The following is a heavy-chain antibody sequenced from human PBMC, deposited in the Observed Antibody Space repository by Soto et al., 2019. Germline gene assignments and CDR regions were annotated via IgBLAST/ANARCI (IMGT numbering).Heavy chain of an antibody. CDR3: VKEPKVGATYYYYGMDV. CDR2: ISGSGGST. V-gene: IGHV3-23*01. Sequence: VQLLESGGGLVQPGGSLRLSCAASGFTFSSYAMSWVRQAPGKGLEWVSAISGSGGSTYYADSVKGRFTISRDNSKNTLYLQMNSLRAEDTAVYYCVKEPKVGATYYYYGMDVWGQGTTVTVSS. D-gene: IGHD1-26*01. J-gene: IGHJ6*02. CDR1: GFTFSSYA.